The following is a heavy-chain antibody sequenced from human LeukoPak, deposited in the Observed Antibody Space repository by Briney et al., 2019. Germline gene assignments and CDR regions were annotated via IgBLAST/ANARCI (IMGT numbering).Heavy chain of an antibody. V-gene: IGHV3-9*01. Sequence: GGSLRLSCAASGFTFDDYAMHWVRQAPGKGLEWVSGISWNSGSIGYADSVKGRFTISRDNAKNSLFLQMTSLRAEDTAVYYCARGILAAAATGYYYMDVWGKGTTVTVSS. CDR3: ARGILAAAATGYYYMDV. D-gene: IGHD6-13*01. J-gene: IGHJ6*03. CDR1: GFTFDDYA. CDR2: ISWNSGSI.